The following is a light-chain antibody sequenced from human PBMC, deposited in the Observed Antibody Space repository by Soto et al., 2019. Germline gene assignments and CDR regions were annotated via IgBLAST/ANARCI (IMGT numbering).Light chain of an antibody. CDR2: GAS. CDR3: HQYGRSPRT. V-gene: IGKV3-20*01. CDR1: QSVSNNY. Sequence: EIVLTQSPGTLSLSPGERATLSCRASQSVSNNYLAWYQQKPGQAPRLLIYGASNRATGIPDRFSGSGSGPDFTLTISRLEPEDFAVYYCHQYGRSPRTFGQGTKVDIK. J-gene: IGKJ1*01.